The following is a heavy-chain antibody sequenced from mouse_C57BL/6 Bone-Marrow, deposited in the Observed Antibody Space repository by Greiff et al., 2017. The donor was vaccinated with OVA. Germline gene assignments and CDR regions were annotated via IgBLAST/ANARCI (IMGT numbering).Heavy chain of an antibody. Sequence: EVQLVESGGDLVKPGGSLKLSCAASGFTFSSYGMSWVRQTPDKRLEWVGTISSGSGCTYYPESVKGRFTISRDNAKNTLYLQMSSLKSEDTAMYYCARQARITYAMDYWGQGTSVTVSS. V-gene: IGHV5-6*01. D-gene: IGHD1-1*01. CDR3: ARQARITYAMDY. CDR1: GFTFSSYG. J-gene: IGHJ4*01. CDR2: ISSGSGCT.